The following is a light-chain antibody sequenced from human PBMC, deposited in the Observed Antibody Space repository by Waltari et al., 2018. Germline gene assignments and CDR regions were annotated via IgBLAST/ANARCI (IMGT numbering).Light chain of an antibody. CDR1: QSISSW. Sequence: DIQMTQSPSTLSASVGDRVTITCRASQSISSWLAWYQQKPGKAPKLLIYKASSLESGVPSRFSGSGSGTEFPFTISSLQPDDFATYYCQQYNSYSRGTFGQGTKVEIK. CDR2: KAS. CDR3: QQYNSYSRGT. J-gene: IGKJ1*01. V-gene: IGKV1-5*03.